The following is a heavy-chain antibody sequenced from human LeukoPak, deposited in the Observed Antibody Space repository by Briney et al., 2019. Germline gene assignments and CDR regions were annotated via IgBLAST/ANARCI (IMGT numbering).Heavy chain of an antibody. J-gene: IGHJ4*01. CDR3: VKRSRDGYNSPLDN. CDR2: ISGSGVET. CDR1: GFTFSALA. Sequence: GGFLSLPCPASGFTFSALAMNWVRQAPGMGLDWVSQISGSGVETYYADSVQGRFTISRDNSENTLYLQMNSLRAEDTAVYYCVKRSRDGYNSPLDNWGQGTLVPSPQ. D-gene: IGHD5-24*01. V-gene: IGHV3-23*01.